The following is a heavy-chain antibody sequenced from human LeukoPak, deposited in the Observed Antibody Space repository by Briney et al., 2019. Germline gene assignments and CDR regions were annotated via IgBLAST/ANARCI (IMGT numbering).Heavy chain of an antibody. CDR3: AGDGGKFGALKYYYYYMDV. CDR1: GLTFSSYA. Sequence: GGSLRLSCAFSGLTFSSYAMTWVRQAPGKGLEWVSDVKGGGGSTYYADSVRGRFTISRDNSKNTLYLQMNSLKAEDTAVYYCAGDGGKFGALKYYYYYMDVWGKGTTVTVSS. D-gene: IGHD2-21*01. CDR2: VKGGGGST. J-gene: IGHJ6*03. V-gene: IGHV3-23*01.